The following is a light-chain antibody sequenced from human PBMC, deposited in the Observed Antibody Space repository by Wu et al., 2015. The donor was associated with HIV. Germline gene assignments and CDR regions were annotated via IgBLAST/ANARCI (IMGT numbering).Light chain of an antibody. V-gene: IGKV1-13*02. J-gene: IGKJ5*01. Sequence: AIQLTQSPSSLSASIGDRVNITCRASQGIFSYLAWYQQTPGKPPRVLIYDASTLQSGVSSRFSGSGSGTHFTLTISGLQREDFAIYFCQQLNSFPLTFGQGSRLEI. CDR2: DAS. CDR3: QQLNSFPLT. CDR1: QGIFSY.